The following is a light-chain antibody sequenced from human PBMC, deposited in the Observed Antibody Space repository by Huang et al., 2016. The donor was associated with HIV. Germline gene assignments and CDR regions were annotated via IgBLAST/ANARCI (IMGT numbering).Light chain of an antibody. Sequence: DIVMTQSPLFLPVTPGEPASISCRSGQSLLHSNGYNYLDWYLQKPGQSPQLLIYLGSNQASGVPDRFSGSGSGTDFTLKISRVEAEDVGVYYCMQALQIPWTFGQGTKVEI. V-gene: IGKV2-28*01. J-gene: IGKJ1*01. CDR1: QSLLHSNGYNY. CDR2: LGS. CDR3: MQALQIPWT.